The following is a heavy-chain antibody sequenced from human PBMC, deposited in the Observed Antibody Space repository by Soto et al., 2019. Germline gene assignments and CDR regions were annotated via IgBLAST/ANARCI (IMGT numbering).Heavy chain of an antibody. CDR2: MYYTGST. V-gene: IGHV4-39*07. CDR3: ARDLWGYCGTDCYPLDV. CDR1: GGSIDRSNYD. Sequence: SETLSLTCTVSGGSIDRSNYDWDWLRQPPGKGLEWIGYMYYTGSTVYNPSFKSRVTISVDTSKNQFSLKLNSVTAADTAVYYCARDLWGYCGTDCYPLDVWGQGTTVTVSS. D-gene: IGHD2-21*02. J-gene: IGHJ6*02.